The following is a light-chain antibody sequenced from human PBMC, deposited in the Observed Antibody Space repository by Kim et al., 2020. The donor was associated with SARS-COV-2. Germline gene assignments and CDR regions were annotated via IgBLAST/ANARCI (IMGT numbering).Light chain of an antibody. CDR1: SGHSSYA. CDR3: QTWGTGICV. CDR2: VSSDGSH. J-gene: IGLJ3*02. V-gene: IGLV4-69*01. Sequence: QLVLTQSPSASASLGASVKLTWTLSSGHSSYAIAWHQQQPEKGPRYLMKVSSDGSHNKGDGIPDRFSGSSSGAERYLTISSLQSEDEADYYCQTWGTGICVVGGGSQLTVL.